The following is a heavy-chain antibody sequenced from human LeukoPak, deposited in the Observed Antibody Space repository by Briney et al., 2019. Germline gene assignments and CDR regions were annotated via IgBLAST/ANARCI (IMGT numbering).Heavy chain of an antibody. CDR1: GFTVSSNY. CDR2: ISPDGNIE. Sequence: PGGSLRLSCAASGFTVSSNYMSWVRRAPGKGLEWVAAISPDGNIEYYTDSVKGRFTISRDNSKNMIYLQMNSLRGEDSAVYYCAKINNDDDYWGQGTLVAVSS. J-gene: IGHJ4*02. CDR3: AKINNDDDY. D-gene: IGHD1/OR15-1a*01. V-gene: IGHV3-30*18.